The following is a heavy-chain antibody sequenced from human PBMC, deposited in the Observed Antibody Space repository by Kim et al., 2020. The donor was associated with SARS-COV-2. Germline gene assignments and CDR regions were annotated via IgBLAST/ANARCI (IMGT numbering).Heavy chain of an antibody. D-gene: IGHD1-26*01. V-gene: IGHV4-59*08. J-gene: IGHJ4*02. CDR1: GISISSYY. CDR2: IYYTGSA. Sequence: SETLSLTCSVSGISISSYYWSLIQQPPGKGLEWIGYIYYTGSANYNPSLRSRVTISVDTSKNQFSLKLSSVTAADTAAYYCAGTARGANFDYWGRGALVT. CDR3: AGTARGANFDY.